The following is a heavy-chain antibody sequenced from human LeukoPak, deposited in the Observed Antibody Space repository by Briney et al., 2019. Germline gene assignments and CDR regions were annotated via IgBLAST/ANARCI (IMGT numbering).Heavy chain of an antibody. CDR1: GYSFTSYW. Sequence: GESLKISCKGSGYSFTSYWISWVRQMPGKGLEWMGRIDPSDSYTNHSPSFQGHVTISADKSISTAYLQWSSLKASDTAMYYCARGRDSSSREYYFDYWGQGTLVTVSS. V-gene: IGHV5-10-1*01. CDR3: ARGRDSSSREYYFDY. CDR2: IDPSDSYT. J-gene: IGHJ4*02. D-gene: IGHD6-13*01.